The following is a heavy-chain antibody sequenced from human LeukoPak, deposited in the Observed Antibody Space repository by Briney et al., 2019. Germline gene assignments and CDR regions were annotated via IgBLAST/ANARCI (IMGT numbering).Heavy chain of an antibody. CDR2: IKQDGSEK. CDR3: ARDTRVLGPFFAY. CDR1: GFTFSSYW. D-gene: IGHD1-1*01. J-gene: IGHJ4*02. Sequence: GGSLRLPCAASGFTFSSYWMSWVRQAPGKGLEWVANIKQDGSEKYYVDSVKGRFTISRDNAKNSLYLQMNSLRAEDTAVYYCARDTRVLGPFFAYWGQGTLVTVSS. V-gene: IGHV3-7*01.